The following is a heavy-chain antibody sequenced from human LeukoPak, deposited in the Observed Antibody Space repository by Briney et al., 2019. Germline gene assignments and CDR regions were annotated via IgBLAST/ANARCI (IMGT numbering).Heavy chain of an antibody. V-gene: IGHV3-30-3*02. CDR2: ISYDGSNK. CDR1: GFTFSSYA. J-gene: IGHJ4*02. Sequence: GRSLRLSCAASGFTFSSYAMHWVRQAPGKGLEWVAVISYDGSNKYYADSVKGRFTISRDNSKNTLYLQMNSLRAEDTAVYYCAKRGPAPGEEASDYWGQGTLVTVSS. CDR3: AKRGPAPGEEASDY. D-gene: IGHD7-27*01.